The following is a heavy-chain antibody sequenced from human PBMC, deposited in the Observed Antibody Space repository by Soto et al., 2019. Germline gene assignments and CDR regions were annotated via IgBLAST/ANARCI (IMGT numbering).Heavy chain of an antibody. J-gene: IGHJ4*02. CDR1: GFTFNNAW. V-gene: IGHV3-15*01. Sequence: HLVESGGGLVKPGGSLRLSCAASGFTFNNAWMSWVRQAPGKGLEWVGRIKGEADGGTTDYAAPVKGRITISRDHSKGTLYLRMNSLKTEDTAVYYCTTGLSNGYYNFDYWGQGTPVTVSS. CDR3: TTGLSNGYYNFDY. D-gene: IGHD3-22*01. CDR2: IKGEADGGTT.